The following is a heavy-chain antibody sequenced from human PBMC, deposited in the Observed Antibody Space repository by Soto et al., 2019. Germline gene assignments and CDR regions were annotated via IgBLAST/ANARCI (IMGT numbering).Heavy chain of an antibody. CDR2: IDWDDDK. V-gene: IGHV2-70*04. D-gene: IGHD2-21*02. Sequence: GSGPTLVNPTQTLTLTCTFSGFSLRTSGMRVTWIRQPPGKALEWLARIDWDDDKFYSTSLKTRLTISKGTSKNQVVLTMTNMDPVDTATYYCARMYGGNSRDAFDIWGQGTMVTVSS. CDR1: GFSLRTSGMR. J-gene: IGHJ3*02. CDR3: ARMYGGNSRDAFDI.